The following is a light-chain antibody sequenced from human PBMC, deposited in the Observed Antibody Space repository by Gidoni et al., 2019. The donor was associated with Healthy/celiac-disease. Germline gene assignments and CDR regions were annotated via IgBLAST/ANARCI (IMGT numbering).Light chain of an antibody. V-gene: IGLV3-1*01. Sequence: SYELTQPPSVSVSPGQTASITCSGDQLGDKYACWYQQKPGQSPVLVIYQDSKRPSGTPARFSGSNSGNTATLTISGTQAMDEADYYCQAWDSSTGVFGGGTKLTVL. CDR1: QLGDKY. CDR2: QDS. J-gene: IGLJ2*01. CDR3: QAWDSSTGV.